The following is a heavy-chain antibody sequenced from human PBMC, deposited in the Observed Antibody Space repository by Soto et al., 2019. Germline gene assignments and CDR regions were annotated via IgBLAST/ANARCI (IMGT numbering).Heavy chain of an antibody. D-gene: IGHD3-3*01. J-gene: IGHJ4*02. CDR2: LSPNGGSA. V-gene: IGHV3-23*01. CDR1: GFTFSSFG. CDR3: AXSKDSTIFGVVIYYFDT. Sequence: GGSLRLSCAASGFTFSSFGMNWVRQAPGKGLEWVSSLSPNGGSAYYAESVKGRFTISRDNAKNTLFLQMDSLRAEDTAVYFCAXSKDSTIFGVVIYYFDTWGQGALVTVSS.